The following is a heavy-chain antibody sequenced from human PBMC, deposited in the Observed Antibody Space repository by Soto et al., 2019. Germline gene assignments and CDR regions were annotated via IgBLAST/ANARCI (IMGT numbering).Heavy chain of an antibody. J-gene: IGHJ4*02. CDR3: ARSAYSSAWYTAFDS. Sequence: QVQLQESGPTLVKPSETLSLTCTVSGDSISGYYWNGIRQPAGKGLEWIGRIYASGSTISNRSLRSRVALSVDTSKNQFSLNLNSVTAADTAMYYCARSAYSSAWYTAFDSWSQGILVTVSS. CDR2: IYASGST. V-gene: IGHV4-4*07. D-gene: IGHD6-19*01. CDR1: GDSISGYY.